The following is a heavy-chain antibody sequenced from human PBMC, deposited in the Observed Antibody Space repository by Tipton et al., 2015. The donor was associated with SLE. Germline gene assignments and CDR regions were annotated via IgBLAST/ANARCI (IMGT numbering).Heavy chain of an antibody. Sequence: QLVQSGAEVKKPGASVRVSCKASGYTFTSYNIHWVRQAPGQGLEWMGIINPSGGSTTYAQKFQGRVTMTRDTSTSTVYMDLRSLRSEDTGVYYCARVLQYGDYNAFDIWGQGTMVTVSS. V-gene: IGHV1-46*01. CDR1: GYTFTSYN. CDR3: ARVLQYGDYNAFDI. D-gene: IGHD4-17*01. CDR2: INPSGGST. J-gene: IGHJ3*02.